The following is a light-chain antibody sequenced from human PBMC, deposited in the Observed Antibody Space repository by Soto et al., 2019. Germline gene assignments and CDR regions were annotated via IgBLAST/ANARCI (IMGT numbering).Light chain of an antibody. V-gene: IGLV7-46*01. Sequence: QAVVTQEPSLTVSPGGTVTLTCGSSTGAVTSGHYPYWFQQKPGQAPRTLIFNTNNKHSWTPARFSGSLLVGKAALTLSGAQPEDEAAYYCLLAYSGDREVFGGGTQLTV. J-gene: IGLJ3*02. CDR3: LLAYSGDREV. CDR2: NTN. CDR1: TGAVTSGHY.